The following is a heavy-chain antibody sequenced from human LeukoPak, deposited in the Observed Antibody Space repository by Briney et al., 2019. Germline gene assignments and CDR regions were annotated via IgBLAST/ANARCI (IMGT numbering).Heavy chain of an antibody. D-gene: IGHD2-21*02. Sequence: XXXVRXAXXXXLELVXSISSSSSYIYYADSVKGRFTISRDNAKNSLYLQMNSLRAEDTAVYYCARGVGDTGNNWFDPWGQGTLVTVSS. CDR2: ISSSSSYI. V-gene: IGHV3-21*01. J-gene: IGHJ5*02. CDR3: ARGVGDTGNNWFDP.